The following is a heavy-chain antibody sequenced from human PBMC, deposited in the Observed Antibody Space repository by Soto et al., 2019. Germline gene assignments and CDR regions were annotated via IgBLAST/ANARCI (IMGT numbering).Heavy chain of an antibody. CDR3: AKGYSSSPGNPYYYYYYMDV. CDR1: GFTFRSYA. V-gene: IGHV3-23*01. CDR2: ISGSGGTT. Sequence: GGSLRLSCAASGFTFRSYAMSWVRQAPGKGLEWVSAISGSGGTTDYADSVKGRFTISRDNSKNTLFLQMNSLRAEDTAAYYCAKGYSSSPGNPYYYYYYMDVWGKGTTVTVSS. D-gene: IGHD6-6*01. J-gene: IGHJ6*03.